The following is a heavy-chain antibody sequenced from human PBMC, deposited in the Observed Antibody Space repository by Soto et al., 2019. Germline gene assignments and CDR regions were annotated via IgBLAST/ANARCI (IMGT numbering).Heavy chain of an antibody. CDR1: GGSISSGGYY. Sequence: QVQLQESGPGLVKPSQTLSLTCTVSGGSISSGGYYWSWIRQHPGKGLEWIGYIYYSGSTYYNPSLKSRVTISVDTSKNQLSLKLSSLTAADTAVYYCARVCGADCHHGMDVWGQGTTVTVSS. CDR3: ARVCGADCHHGMDV. V-gene: IGHV4-31*03. D-gene: IGHD2-21*02. J-gene: IGHJ6*02. CDR2: IYYSGST.